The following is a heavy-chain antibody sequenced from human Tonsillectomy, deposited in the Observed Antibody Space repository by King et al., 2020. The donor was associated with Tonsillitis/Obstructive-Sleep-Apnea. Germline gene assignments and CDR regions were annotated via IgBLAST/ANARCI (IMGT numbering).Heavy chain of an antibody. CDR2: ISGSGGST. CDR3: AKVESPIVVVPAAIRWYFDN. CDR1: GFTFSSYA. J-gene: IGHJ4*02. D-gene: IGHD2-2*02. Sequence: GQLVQSGGGLVQPGGSLRLSCAASGFTFSSYAMSWVRQAPGKGLEWVSAISGSGGSTYYADSVKGRFTISRDNSKNTLYLQMNSLRAEDTAVYYCAKVESPIVVVPAAIRWYFDNWGQGTLVTVSS. V-gene: IGHV3-23*04.